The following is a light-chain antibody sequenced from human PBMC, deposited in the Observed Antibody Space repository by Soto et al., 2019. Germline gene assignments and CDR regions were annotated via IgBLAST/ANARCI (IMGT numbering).Light chain of an antibody. CDR2: DAS. V-gene: IGKV1-5*01. CDR3: QQYTRYPYT. J-gene: IGKJ2*01. CDR1: HSLDKW. Sequence: DIQMTQSPSTLSASVGDRVSISCRASHSLDKWLAWYQQKPGEAPKLLVSDASNLESGVSSRFTGSGSGTEFTLTISSLQPDDFATYYCQQYTRYPYTFGQGTK.